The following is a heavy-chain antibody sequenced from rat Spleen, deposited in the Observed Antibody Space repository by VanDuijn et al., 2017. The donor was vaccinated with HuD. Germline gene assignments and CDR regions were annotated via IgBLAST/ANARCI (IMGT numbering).Heavy chain of an antibody. CDR3: ARDRTGPFDY. CDR2: TWIDVNT. Sequence: QVQLKESGPGLVQPSQTLSLTCTVSGFSLTSYHVSWVRQPPGKGLEWMGVTWIDVNTAYNSLLKSRLSISRDTSKSQVFLKVNSLQAEDTATYYCARDRTGPFDYWGQGVMVTVSS. J-gene: IGHJ2*01. D-gene: IGHD4-2*01. CDR1: GFSLTSYH. V-gene: IGHV2-43*01.